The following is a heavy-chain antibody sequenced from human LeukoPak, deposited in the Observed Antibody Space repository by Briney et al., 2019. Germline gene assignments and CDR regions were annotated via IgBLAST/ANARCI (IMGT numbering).Heavy chain of an antibody. Sequence: SETLSLTCAVYGGSFSGYYWSWIRQPPGKGLEWIGEINHSGSTNYNPSLKSRVTISVDTSKNQFSLKLSSVTAADTAVYYCAILFCRGGSSYPDYGAKGTLVTVSS. J-gene: IGHJ4*02. V-gene: IGHV4-34*01. CDR2: INHSGST. CDR1: GGSFSGYY. D-gene: IGHD2-15*01. CDR3: AILFCRGGSSYPDY.